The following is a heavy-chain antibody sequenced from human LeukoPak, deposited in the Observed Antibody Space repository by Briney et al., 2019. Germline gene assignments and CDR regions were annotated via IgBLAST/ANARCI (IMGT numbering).Heavy chain of an antibody. J-gene: IGHJ3*02. V-gene: IGHV3-33*01. CDR1: GFTFSSYG. CDR3: ARESGGSYYDAFDI. Sequence: GGSLRLSCAASGFTFSSYGMHWVRQAPGKGLEWVAVIWYDGSNKYYADSVKGRFTISRDNSKNTLYLQMNSLRAEDTAVCYCARESGGSYYDAFDIWGQGTMVTVSS. D-gene: IGHD1-26*01. CDR2: IWYDGSNK.